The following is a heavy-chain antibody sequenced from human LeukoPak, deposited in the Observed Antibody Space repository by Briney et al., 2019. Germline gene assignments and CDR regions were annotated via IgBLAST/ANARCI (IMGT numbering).Heavy chain of an antibody. J-gene: IGHJ6*02. CDR1: GGSFSGYY. V-gene: IGHV4-34*01. CDR2: INHSGST. Sequence: SETLSLTCAVYGGSFSGYYWSWIRQPPGKGLEWIGEINHSGSTNYNPSLKSRVTISVDTSKNQFSLKLSSVTAADTAVYYCAREIVASEGMDVWGQGTTVTVSS. CDR3: AREIVASEGMDV. D-gene: IGHD5-12*01.